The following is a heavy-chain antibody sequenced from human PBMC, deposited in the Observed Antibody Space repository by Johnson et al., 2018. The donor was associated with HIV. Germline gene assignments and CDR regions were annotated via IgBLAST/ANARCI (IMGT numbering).Heavy chain of an antibody. J-gene: IGHJ3*02. CDR1: GFTFNKAW. D-gene: IGHD6-13*01. CDR2: VKSKGDGGST. V-gene: IGHV3-15*01. Sequence: VQLVESGGGLIQPGGSRRLSCVAYGFTFNKAWMTWVRQAPGMGLEWVGRVKSKGDGGSTDYAAPVKGRFTIPRDDSKNTLYLKMNSLRAEETAVYYCAKDGSSSCYNGAFDIWGQGTMVTVSS. CDR3: AKDGSSSCYNGAFDI.